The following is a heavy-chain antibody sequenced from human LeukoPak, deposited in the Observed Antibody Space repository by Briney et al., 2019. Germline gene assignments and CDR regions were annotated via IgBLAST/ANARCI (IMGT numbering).Heavy chain of an antibody. CDR1: GFTFSSYG. J-gene: IGHJ4*02. D-gene: IGHD6-6*01. CDR2: IWYDGSNK. Sequence: GGSLRLSCAASGFTFSSYGMHWVRQAPGKGLEWVAVIWYDGSNKYYADSVKGRFTISRDNSKNTLYLQMNSLRAEDTAVYYCAKTVLEYSSSSPDYWGQGTLVTVSS. V-gene: IGHV3-33*06. CDR3: AKTVLEYSSSSPDY.